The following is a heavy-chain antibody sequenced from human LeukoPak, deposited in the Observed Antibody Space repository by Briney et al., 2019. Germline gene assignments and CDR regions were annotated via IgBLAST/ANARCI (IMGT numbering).Heavy chain of an antibody. D-gene: IGHD5-12*01. CDR1: GGSISISSYY. CDR3: ARHPRGVVAETY. Sequence: KPSETLSLTCTVSGGSISISSYYWGWIRQPPGKGLEWIGSIYYSGNTYYNPSLKSRVSISVDTSKNQFSQTLRSVTAADTGVFYCARHPRGVVAETYWGQGTLVTVSS. CDR2: IYYSGNT. J-gene: IGHJ4*02. V-gene: IGHV4-39*01.